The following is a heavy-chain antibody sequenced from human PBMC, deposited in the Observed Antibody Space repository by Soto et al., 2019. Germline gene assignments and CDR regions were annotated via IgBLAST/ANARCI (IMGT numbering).Heavy chain of an antibody. J-gene: IGHJ4*02. CDR1: GFTFVYYA. V-gene: IGHV3-23*01. CDR2: ISGSGTTT. CDR3: AKHNSFSLGYFDS. D-gene: IGHD3-16*02. Sequence: PGGSLRLSCAASGFTFVYYAMSWVRQAPGKGLEWVSGISGSGTTTYYADSVKGRFTISRDNSKNTLYLQMNSLRAEDTAIYYCAKHNSFSLGYFDSWGQGTLVTVS.